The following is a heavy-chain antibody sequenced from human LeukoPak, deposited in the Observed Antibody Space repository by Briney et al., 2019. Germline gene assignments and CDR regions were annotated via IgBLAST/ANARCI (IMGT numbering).Heavy chain of an antibody. D-gene: IGHD6-19*01. V-gene: IGHV3-23*01. Sequence: GGSVRLSCAASGFTFSSYAMSWVRQAPGKGLEWVSVISGSSGNTYYADSVKGRFTISRDNSKNTLYLQMNSLRAEDTAVYYCAKDYSSGWYDYWGQGTPVTVSS. CDR2: ISGSSGNT. CDR3: AKDYSSGWYDY. J-gene: IGHJ4*02. CDR1: GFTFSSYA.